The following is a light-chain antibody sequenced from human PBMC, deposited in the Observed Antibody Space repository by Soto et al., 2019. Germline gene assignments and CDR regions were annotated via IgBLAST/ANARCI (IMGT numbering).Light chain of an antibody. CDR2: GAS. V-gene: IGKV3-20*01. CDR3: QQYGSSPTWT. J-gene: IGKJ1*01. Sequence: EIVLTQCPGTLSLSPGERATLSCRASQSVSNNYLAWYQQKPGQAPRLLIYGASSRATGIPDRFSGSGSGTDFTLTISRLEPEDFAVYYCQQYGSSPTWTFGQGTKVDIK. CDR1: QSVSNNY.